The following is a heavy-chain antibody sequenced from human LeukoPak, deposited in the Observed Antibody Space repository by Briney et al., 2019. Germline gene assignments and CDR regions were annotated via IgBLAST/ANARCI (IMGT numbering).Heavy chain of an antibody. D-gene: IGHD2-21*02. CDR1: GFTVSSNY. Sequence: GGSLRLSCAASGFTVSSNYMSWVRQAPGKGLEWVSVIYSGGSTYYADSVKGRFTISRDNSKNTLYLQMNSLRAEDTAVYYCARGPRSYCGGDCYPSWYFDLWGRGTLVTVSS. J-gene: IGHJ2*01. CDR3: ARGPRSYCGGDCYPSWYFDL. CDR2: IYSGGST. V-gene: IGHV3-53*01.